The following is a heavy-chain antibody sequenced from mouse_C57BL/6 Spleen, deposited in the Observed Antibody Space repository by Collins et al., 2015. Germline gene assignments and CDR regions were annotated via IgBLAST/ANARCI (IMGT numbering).Heavy chain of an antibody. J-gene: IGHJ1*03. V-gene: IGHV1-55*01. Sequence: GASVKMSCKASGYTFTSYWITWVKQRPGQGLEWIGDIYPGSGSTNYNEKFKSKATLTVDTSSSTAYMQLSSLTSEDSAVYCCARWGPHYYGSSYWYFDVWGTGTTVTVSS. CDR2: IYPGSGST. CDR1: GYTFTSYW. CDR3: ARWGPHYYGSSYWYFDV. D-gene: IGHD1-1*01.